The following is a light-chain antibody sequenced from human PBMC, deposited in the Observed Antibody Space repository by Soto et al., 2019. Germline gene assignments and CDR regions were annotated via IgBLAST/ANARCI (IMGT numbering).Light chain of an antibody. Sequence: EIVLTQSPGTLSLSPGERATLSCRASQSVSSAYLAWYQHKPGQPPTLLIYAASSRVTGIPDRFSGSGSGTDFTLTISRMEPEDFAVDYCHQYGSSSTWTCGQGTKVEIK. V-gene: IGKV3-20*01. J-gene: IGKJ1*01. CDR3: HQYGSSSTWT. CDR2: AAS. CDR1: QSVSSAY.